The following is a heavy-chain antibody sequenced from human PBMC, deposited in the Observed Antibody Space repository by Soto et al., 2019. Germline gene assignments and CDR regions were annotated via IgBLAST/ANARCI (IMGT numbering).Heavy chain of an antibody. D-gene: IGHD2-2*01. V-gene: IGHV1-2*02. Sequence: ASVKVSCKASGYTFTGYYMHWVRQAPGQGLEWMGWINPNSGGTNYAQKFQGRVTMTRDTPISTAYMELSRLRSDDTAVYYCARVDIVVVPAAIHYYYGMDVWGQGTTVTVSS. CDR3: ARVDIVVVPAAIHYYYGMDV. CDR2: INPNSGGT. CDR1: GYTFTGYY. J-gene: IGHJ6*02.